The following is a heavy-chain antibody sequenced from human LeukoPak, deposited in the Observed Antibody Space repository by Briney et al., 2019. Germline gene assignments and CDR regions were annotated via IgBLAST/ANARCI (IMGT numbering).Heavy chain of an antibody. CDR3: ASGGAVAGTLYYYYYMDV. Sequence: ASVKVSCKASGYTFTGYYMHWVRQAPGQGLEWMGWINPNSGGTNYAHKFQGRVTMTRDTSISTAYMELSRLRSDDTAVYYCASGGAVAGTLYYYYYMDVWGKGTTVTISS. V-gene: IGHV1-2*07. CDR2: INPNSGGT. D-gene: IGHD6-19*01. CDR1: GYTFTGYY. J-gene: IGHJ6*03.